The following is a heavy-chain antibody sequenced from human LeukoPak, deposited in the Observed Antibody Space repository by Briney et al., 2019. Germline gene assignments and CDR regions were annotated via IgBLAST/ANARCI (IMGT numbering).Heavy chain of an antibody. CDR3: ARDSIPGYSSSWHGIDY. V-gene: IGHV3-21*01. CDR1: GFTFSSYS. D-gene: IGHD6-13*01. Sequence: GGSRRLSCAASGFTFSSYSMNWVRQAPGKGPEWVSSISSSSSYIYYADSVKGRFTISRDNAKNSLYLQMNSLRAEDTAVYYCARDSIPGYSSSWHGIDYWGQGTLVTVSS. J-gene: IGHJ4*02. CDR2: ISSSSSYI.